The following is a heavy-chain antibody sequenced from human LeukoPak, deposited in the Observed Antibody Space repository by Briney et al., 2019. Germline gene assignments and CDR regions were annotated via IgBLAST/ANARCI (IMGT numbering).Heavy chain of an antibody. CDR1: SGSFSGYY. Sequence: PSETLSLTCAVYSGSFSGYYWSWIRQPPGKGLEWIGEINHSGSTNYNPSLKSRVTISVGTSKNQFSLKLSSVTAADTAVYYCARHYGGNSGLDYWGQGTLVTVSS. CDR2: INHSGST. CDR3: ARHYGGNSGLDY. J-gene: IGHJ4*02. D-gene: IGHD4-23*01. V-gene: IGHV4-34*01.